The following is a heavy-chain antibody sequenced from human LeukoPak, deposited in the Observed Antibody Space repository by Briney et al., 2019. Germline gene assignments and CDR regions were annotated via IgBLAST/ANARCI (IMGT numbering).Heavy chain of an antibody. CDR1: GFTFSSYS. CDR3: TRDLYSSSWFSIDY. Sequence: GGSLRLSCAASGFTFSSYSMNWVRQAPGKGLEWVGFIRSKAYGGTTEYAASVKGRFTISRDDSKSIAYLQMNSLKTEDTAVYYCTRDLYSSSWFSIDYWGQGTLVTVSS. CDR2: IRSKAYGGTT. J-gene: IGHJ4*02. D-gene: IGHD6-13*01. V-gene: IGHV3-49*04.